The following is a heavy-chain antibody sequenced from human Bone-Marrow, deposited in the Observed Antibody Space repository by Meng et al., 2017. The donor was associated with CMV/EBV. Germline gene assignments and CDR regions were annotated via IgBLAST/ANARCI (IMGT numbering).Heavy chain of an antibody. CDR1: GGTFSSYA. J-gene: IGHJ6*02. V-gene: IGHV1-69*10. D-gene: IGHD1-14*01. Sequence: SVKVSCKASGGTFSSYAISWVRQAPGQGLEWMGGIIPILGIANYAQKFQGRATITADKSTSTAYMELSSLRSEDTAVYYCASGRVNPPASGYYYYYYGMDVWGQGTTVTVSS. CDR3: ASGRVNPPASGYYYYYYGMDV. CDR2: IIPILGIA.